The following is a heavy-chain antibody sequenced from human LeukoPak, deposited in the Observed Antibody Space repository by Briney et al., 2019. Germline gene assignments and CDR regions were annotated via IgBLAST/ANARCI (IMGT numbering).Heavy chain of an antibody. Sequence: SVKVSCKASGATFSSYAISWVRQAPGQGLEWMGRIIPIFGTANYAQKFQGRVTITTDESTSTAYMELSSLRSEDTAVYYCAITRDIVVVVAAPNFQHWGQGTLVTVSS. V-gene: IGHV1-69*05. J-gene: IGHJ1*01. D-gene: IGHD2-15*01. CDR1: GATFSSYA. CDR3: AITRDIVVVVAAPNFQH. CDR2: IIPIFGTA.